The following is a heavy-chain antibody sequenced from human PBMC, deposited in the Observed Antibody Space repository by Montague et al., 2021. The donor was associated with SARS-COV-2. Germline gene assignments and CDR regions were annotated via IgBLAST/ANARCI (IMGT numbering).Heavy chain of an antibody. V-gene: IGHV4-59*08. D-gene: IGHD1-26*01. CDR2: VLYNKGT. CDR3: ARKGSGRSDLAY. CDR1: GVSVTDCY. Sequence: SETLSLTCTVSGVSVTDCYWSWIRQPPGKGLEWVGDVLYNKGTNFNPSLKSRVAISVDTSKNQFSLTLTSVTAAATAIYYCARKGSGRSDLAYWGQGTLVTVSS. J-gene: IGHJ4*02.